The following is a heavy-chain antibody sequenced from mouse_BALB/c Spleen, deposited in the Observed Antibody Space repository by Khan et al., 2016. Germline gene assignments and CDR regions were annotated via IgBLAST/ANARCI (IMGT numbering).Heavy chain of an antibody. Sequence: EVQLQESGPGLVKPSQSLSLTCTVTGYSITSDYAWNWIRQFPGNKLEWMGYINYSGSTSYNPSLKSRISITRDASKNQFFLHLNSVTTEDTATYYCARGRYDLYYAMDYWGQGTSVTVSS. CDR2: INYSGST. J-gene: IGHJ4*01. CDR1: GYSITSDYA. CDR3: ARGRYDLYYAMDY. V-gene: IGHV3-2*02. D-gene: IGHD2-14*01.